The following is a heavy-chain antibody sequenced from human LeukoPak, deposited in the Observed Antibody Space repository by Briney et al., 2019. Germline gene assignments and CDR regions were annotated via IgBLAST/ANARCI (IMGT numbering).Heavy chain of an antibody. CDR3: AKGAGPLAAAGRATDS. CDR1: GFTFSSYA. J-gene: IGHJ4*02. Sequence: GGSLRLSCAASGFTFSSYAMSWVRQAPGKGLEWVSAISGSGAGTYYADSVKGRFTVSRDNSKNTLYLEINTLRAEDAAVYYCAKGAGPLAAAGRATDSWGQGTLVIVSS. D-gene: IGHD6-13*01. CDR2: ISGSGAGT. V-gene: IGHV3-23*01.